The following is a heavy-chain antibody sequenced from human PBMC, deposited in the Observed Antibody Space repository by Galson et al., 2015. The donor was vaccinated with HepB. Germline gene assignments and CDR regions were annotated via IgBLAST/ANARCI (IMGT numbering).Heavy chain of an antibody. D-gene: IGHD6-6*01. V-gene: IGHV3-13*01. CDR2: IGTAGDT. CDR3: ARVRPEYSSSSGIYYYYYMDV. J-gene: IGHJ6*03. Sequence: SLRLSCAASGFTFSSYDMHWVRQATGKGLEWVSAIGTAGDTYYPGSVKGRFTISRENAKNSLYLQMNSLRAGDTAVYYCARVRPEYSSSSGIYYYYYMDVWGKGTTVTVSS. CDR1: GFTFSSYD.